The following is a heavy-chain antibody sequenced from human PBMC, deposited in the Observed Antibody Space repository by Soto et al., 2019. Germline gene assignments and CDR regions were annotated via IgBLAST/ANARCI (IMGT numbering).Heavy chain of an antibody. CDR3: AKDNSVAYCGGDCYSGVDY. CDR2: ISYDGSNK. D-gene: IGHD2-21*02. CDR1: GFTFSSYG. J-gene: IGHJ4*02. V-gene: IGHV3-30*18. Sequence: QVQLVESGGGVVQPGRSLRLSCAASGFTFSSYGMHWVRQAPGKGLEWVAVISYDGSNKYYADSVKGRFTISRDNSKNTLYLQMNSLRAEDTAVYYCAKDNSVAYCGGDCYSGVDYWGQGTLVTVSS.